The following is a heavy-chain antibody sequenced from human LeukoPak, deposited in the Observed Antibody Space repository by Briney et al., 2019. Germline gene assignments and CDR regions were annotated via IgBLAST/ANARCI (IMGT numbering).Heavy chain of an antibody. CDR3: ARLGIGWNGDY. CDR2: IYYSGST. J-gene: IGHJ4*02. Sequence: SETLSLTCTVSGGSISSSSYYWGWIRQPPGKGLEWIGSIYYSGSTYYNPSLKSRVTISVDTSKNQFSLKLSSVTAADTAVYYCARLGIGWNGDYWGQGTLVTVSS. V-gene: IGHV4-39*01. D-gene: IGHD1-1*01. CDR1: GGSISSSSYY.